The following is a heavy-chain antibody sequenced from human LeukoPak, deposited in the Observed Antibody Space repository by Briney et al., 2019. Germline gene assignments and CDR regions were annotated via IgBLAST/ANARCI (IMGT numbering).Heavy chain of an antibody. CDR3: AKSVAARPEYFQH. J-gene: IGHJ1*01. CDR2: ISGSGGST. Sequence: PGGSLRLSCAASGFTFSSYAMSWVRQAPGKGLEWVSAISGSGGSTYYADSVKGRFTVSRDNSKNTLYLQMNSLRAEDTAVYYCAKSVAARPEYFQHWGQGTLVTVSS. D-gene: IGHD6-6*01. V-gene: IGHV3-23*01. CDR1: GFTFSSYA.